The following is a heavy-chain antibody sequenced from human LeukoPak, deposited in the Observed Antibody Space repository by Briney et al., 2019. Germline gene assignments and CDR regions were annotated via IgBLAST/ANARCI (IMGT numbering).Heavy chain of an antibody. Sequence: SGTLSLTCAVSGGSISSSNWWSWVRQPPGKGLEWIGEIYHSGSTNYNPSLKSRVTISVDESKNQFSLKLSSVTAADTAVYYCARDLRGYSYGYVEWGQGTLVTVSS. CDR3: ARDLRGYSYGYVE. CDR1: GGSISSSNW. V-gene: IGHV4-4*02. D-gene: IGHD5-18*01. J-gene: IGHJ4*02. CDR2: IYHSGST.